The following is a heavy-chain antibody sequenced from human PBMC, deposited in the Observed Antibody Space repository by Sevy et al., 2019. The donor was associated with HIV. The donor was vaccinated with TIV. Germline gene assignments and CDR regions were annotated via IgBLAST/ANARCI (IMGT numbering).Heavy chain of an antibody. D-gene: IGHD2-8*01. CDR3: AREGCTKPHDY. V-gene: IGHV3-23*01. J-gene: IGHJ4*02. CDR1: GFTFNKYS. CDR2: LSFGCGEI. Sequence: EGSLRLSCAASGFTFNKYSMSWVRQPPGKGLEWVSTLSFGCGEINYADSVKGRFTISRDNSKSSVYLQMNNLRPEDTAVYYCAREGCTKPHDYWGQGTLVTVSS.